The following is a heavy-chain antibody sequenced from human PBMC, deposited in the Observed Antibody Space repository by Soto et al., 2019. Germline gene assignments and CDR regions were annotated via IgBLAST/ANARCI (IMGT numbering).Heavy chain of an antibody. D-gene: IGHD3-22*01. Sequence: PSETLSLTCTVAGGYISSNIYYWGWIRQPPGKGLEWIGNIHYSGSTYYDSSLKSRVTISVDTSKNQFSLKLSSVTAADTATYYCASQHYYDSSGYYVVYWGQGTLVTVSS. CDR2: IHYSGST. CDR1: GGYISSNIYY. V-gene: IGHV4-39*01. J-gene: IGHJ4*02. CDR3: ASQHYYDSSGYYVVY.